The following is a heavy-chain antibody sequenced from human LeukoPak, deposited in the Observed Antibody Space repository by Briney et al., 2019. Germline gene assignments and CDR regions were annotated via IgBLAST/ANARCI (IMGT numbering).Heavy chain of an antibody. CDR3: ARAVRVGYYGSGSYLGV. V-gene: IGHV4-59*01. CDR2: IYYSGST. D-gene: IGHD3-10*01. CDR1: GGSISSYY. J-gene: IGHJ6*04. Sequence: SETLSLTCTVSGGSISSYYWSWIRQPPGKGLEWIGYIYYSGSTNYNPSLKSRVTISVDTSKNQFSLKLSSVTAADTAVYYCARAVRVGYYGSGSYLGVWGKGTTVTISS.